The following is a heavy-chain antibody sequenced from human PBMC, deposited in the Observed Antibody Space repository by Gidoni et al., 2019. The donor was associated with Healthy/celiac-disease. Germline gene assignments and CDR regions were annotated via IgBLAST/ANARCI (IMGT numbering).Heavy chain of an antibody. CDR2: ISGNSGSI. CDR1: VFTFDDYA. CDR3: AKSESPKVPATVDY. V-gene: IGHV3-9*01. J-gene: IGHJ4*02. D-gene: IGHD2-2*01. Sequence: VQLVESGGGLVQPGRSLRHSCAASVFTFDDYAMHWVRQAPGKGLAWVSGISGNSGSIGYADAVKGRFTISRDNAKNSLYLQMNSLRAEDTALYYCAKSESPKVPATVDYWGQGTLVTVSS.